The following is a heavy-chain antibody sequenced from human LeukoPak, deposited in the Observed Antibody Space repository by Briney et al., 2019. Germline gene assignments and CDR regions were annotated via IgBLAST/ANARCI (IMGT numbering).Heavy chain of an antibody. Sequence: GGSLRLSCVTSGFTFTSYDSNWVRQAPGKGLEWVSYISNGGGTIYYADSVKGRFTISRDNAKNSVFLQMNTLRVEDTAVYYCARDSYMFGSDYWGQGTLVTVSS. J-gene: IGHJ4*02. CDR1: GFTFTSYD. V-gene: IGHV3-48*03. CDR2: ISNGGGTI. CDR3: ARDSYMFGSDY. D-gene: IGHD3-10*02.